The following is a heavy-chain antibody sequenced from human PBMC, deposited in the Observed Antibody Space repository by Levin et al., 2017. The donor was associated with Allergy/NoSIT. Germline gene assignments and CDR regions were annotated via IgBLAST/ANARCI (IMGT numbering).Heavy chain of an antibody. CDR1: GGTFSSYT. J-gene: IGHJ4*02. CDR2: IIPILSMA. CDR3: ARESGLMDFDY. D-gene: IGHD3-10*01. Sequence: SVKVSCKASGGTFSSYTINWVRQAPGQGLEWMGRIIPILSMADYSQKFQGRVTITADKSTSTAYMELSSLRSEDTAVYYCARESGLMDFDYWGQGTLVTVSS. V-gene: IGHV1-69*04.